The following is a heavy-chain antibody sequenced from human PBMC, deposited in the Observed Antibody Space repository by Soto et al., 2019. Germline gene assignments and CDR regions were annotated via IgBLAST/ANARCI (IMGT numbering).Heavy chain of an antibody. CDR3: VRDRRDSGTWSPYYFDY. J-gene: IGHJ4*02. CDR2: ISYSGRT. Sequence: QVQLQESGPGLVKPSETLSLTCTVSGCSVSGGAYYWSWIRQPPGKGLEWIGYISYSGRTDYSPSLKSRLTISFATSKNQCSRTLTSVTAADTAVYYCVRDRRDSGTWSPYYFDYWGQGTLVPGSS. V-gene: IGHV4-61*08. CDR1: GCSVSGGAYY. D-gene: IGHD3-10*01.